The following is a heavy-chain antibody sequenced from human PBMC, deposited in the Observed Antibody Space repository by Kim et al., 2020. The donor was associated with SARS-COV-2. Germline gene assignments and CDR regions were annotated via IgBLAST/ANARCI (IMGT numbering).Heavy chain of an antibody. CDR1: GGSISSSSYY. D-gene: IGHD3-10*01. CDR2: IYYSGST. V-gene: IGHV4-39*01. J-gene: IGHJ5*02. Sequence: SETLSLTCTVSGGSISSSSYYWGWIRQPPGKGLEWIGSIYYSGSTYYNPSLKSRVTISVDTSKNQFSLKLSSVTAADTAVYYCARHYGSGSYYVFSENWFGPWGEGTLVTVSS. CDR3: ARHYGSGSYYVFSENWFGP.